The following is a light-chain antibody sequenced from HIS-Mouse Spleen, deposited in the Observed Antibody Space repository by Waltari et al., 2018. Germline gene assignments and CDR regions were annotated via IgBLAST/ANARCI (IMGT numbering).Light chain of an antibody. CDR3: CSYAGSSTFGV. CDR1: SSDVGSYNL. V-gene: IGLV2-23*03. J-gene: IGLJ3*02. CDR2: EGS. Sequence: QSALTQPASVSGSPGQSITISCTGTSSDVGSYNLVSWYQQHPGKAPKRLLYEGSKRPSGVSNSFSGSKSGNTASLTISGLQAEDEADYYCCSYAGSSTFGVFGGGTKLTVL.